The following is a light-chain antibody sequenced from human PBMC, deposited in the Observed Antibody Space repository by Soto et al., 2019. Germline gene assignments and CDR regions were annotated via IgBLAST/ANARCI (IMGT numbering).Light chain of an antibody. CDR1: QSVSSSS. CDR2: GPS. Sequence: EIVLTQSPGTLSLSPGERATLSCRASQSVSSSSLAWYQQKPGQAPRLLIYGPSSRPTGIPARFRGSGSGTDFTLAISSLEHADFAVYYCKQYGASPTFGGGTNVEIK. J-gene: IGKJ4*01. CDR3: KQYGASPT. V-gene: IGKV3-20*01.